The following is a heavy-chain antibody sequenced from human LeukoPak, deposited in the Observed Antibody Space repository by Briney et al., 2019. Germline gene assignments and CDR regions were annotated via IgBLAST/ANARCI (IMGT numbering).Heavy chain of an antibody. CDR1: GFTFSSYA. V-gene: IGHV3-64*02. CDR2: INYKGGTT. D-gene: IGHD1-14*01. Sequence: GGSLRLSCAASGFTFSSYAMSWVRQSPGRGLEYVSAINYKGGTTYYADSVKGRFTISRDNSKNTLYLQMSSLRGDDMAVYYCARVGPETAFDYWGQGTLVTVSS. J-gene: IGHJ4*02. CDR3: ARVGPETAFDY.